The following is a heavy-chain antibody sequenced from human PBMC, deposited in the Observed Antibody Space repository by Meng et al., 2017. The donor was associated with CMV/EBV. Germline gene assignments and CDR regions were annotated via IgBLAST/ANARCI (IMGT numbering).Heavy chain of an antibody. CDR1: GDSVSSNSAA. CDR2: TYYRSKWYN. D-gene: IGHD3-3*01. Sequence: SCAISGDSVSSNSAAWNWSRQSPSRGLEWLGRTYYRSKWYNDYAVSVKSRITINPDTSKNQFSLQLNSVTPEDTAVYYCARDFRAVPVLRFLEWSSYGMDVWGQGTTVTVSS. J-gene: IGHJ6*02. V-gene: IGHV6-1*01. CDR3: ARDFRAVPVLRFLEWSSYGMDV.